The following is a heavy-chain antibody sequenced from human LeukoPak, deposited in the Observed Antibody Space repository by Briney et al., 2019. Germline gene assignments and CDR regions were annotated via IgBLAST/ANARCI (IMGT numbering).Heavy chain of an antibody. CDR3: GTLLSNGPFDY. V-gene: IGHV1-2*02. CDR2: IYPNSGAT. J-gene: IGHJ4*02. Sequence: ASVKVSCKASGYTFTGYYMHWVRQARGQGLEWMGYIYPNSGATKYAQEFQGRVTMTRDTSISTAYRELSGLRSDDTAVYYCGTLLSNGPFDYWGQGSLVSVSS. CDR1: GYTFTGYY.